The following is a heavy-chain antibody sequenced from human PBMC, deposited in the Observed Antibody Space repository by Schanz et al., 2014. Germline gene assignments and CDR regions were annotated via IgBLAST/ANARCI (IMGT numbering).Heavy chain of an antibody. Sequence: QVQLVQSGPEVKKPGASVRLSCKASGYNFNRHDISWVRQAPGQGLEWMGWISGYNGKTIYLDNLEDRISMTTDTATSTAYMELRNLRSADTAVYYCARDGNQPLDARGQGTLVTVSS. CDR2: ISGYNGKT. D-gene: IGHD2-2*01. J-gene: IGHJ5*02. CDR3: ARDGNQPLDA. V-gene: IGHV1-18*04. CDR1: GYNFNRHD.